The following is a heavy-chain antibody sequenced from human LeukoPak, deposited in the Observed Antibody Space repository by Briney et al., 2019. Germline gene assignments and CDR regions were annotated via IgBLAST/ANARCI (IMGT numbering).Heavy chain of an antibody. Sequence: SETLSLTCTVSGGSISSGGYYWSWIRQHPGKGLEWIGYIYYSGSTYYNPSLKSRVTISVDTSKNQFSLKLSSVTAADTAVYYCASGYSSGSDDDYWGQGTLVTVSS. V-gene: IGHV4-31*03. CDR2: IYYSGST. D-gene: IGHD6-19*01. CDR3: ASGYSSGSDDDY. J-gene: IGHJ4*02. CDR1: GGSISSGGYY.